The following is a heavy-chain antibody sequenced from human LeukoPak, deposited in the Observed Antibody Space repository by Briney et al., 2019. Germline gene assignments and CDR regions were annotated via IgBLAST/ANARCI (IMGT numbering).Heavy chain of an antibody. Sequence: GGSLRLSCAASGFTFSDYYMSWIRQAPGKGLEWVSYISSSGSTIYYADSVKGRFTISRDNAKNSLYLQMNSLRAEDTAVYYCARPSHYDILTGPPYYYGMDVWGQGTTVTVSS. CDR1: GFTFSDYY. V-gene: IGHV3-11*04. J-gene: IGHJ6*02. CDR2: ISSSGSTI. D-gene: IGHD3-9*01. CDR3: ARPSHYDILTGPPYYYGMDV.